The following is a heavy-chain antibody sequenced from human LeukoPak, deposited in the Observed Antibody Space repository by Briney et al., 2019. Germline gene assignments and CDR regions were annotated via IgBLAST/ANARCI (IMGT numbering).Heavy chain of an antibody. CDR2: LSYDGSNK. CDR1: GFTFSSYG. CDR3: AKSDWKYSSSRVDY. Sequence: GGSLRLSCAASGFTFSSYGMHWVRQAPGKGLEWVAVLSYDGSNKYYADSVKGRFTISRDNSKNTLYLQMNSLRAEDTAVYYCAKSDWKYSSSRVDYWGQGTLVTVSS. V-gene: IGHV3-30*18. J-gene: IGHJ4*02. D-gene: IGHD6-6*01.